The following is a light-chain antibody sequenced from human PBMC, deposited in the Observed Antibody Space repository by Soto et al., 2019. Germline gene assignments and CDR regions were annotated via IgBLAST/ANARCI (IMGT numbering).Light chain of an antibody. CDR3: CSYAGSSTGV. CDR2: EVS. Sequence: QSALTQPASVSGSPGQSISISCTGTSSDVGSYNFVSWYQQHPGKAPKLIICEVSERPSGVSNRFSGSKSGSTASLTISGLQAEDEADYYCCSYAGSSTGVFGGGTKLTVL. J-gene: IGLJ3*02. V-gene: IGLV2-23*02. CDR1: SSDVGSYNF.